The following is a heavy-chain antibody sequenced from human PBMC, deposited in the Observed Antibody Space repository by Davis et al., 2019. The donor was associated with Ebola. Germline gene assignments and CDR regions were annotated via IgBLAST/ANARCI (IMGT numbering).Heavy chain of an antibody. CDR2: IKQDGSEK. V-gene: IGHV3-7*03. D-gene: IGHD2-21*01. Sequence: PGGSLRLSCAASGFTFSDYYMSWVRQAPGKGLEWVANIKQDGSEKYYVDSVKGRFTISRDNAKNSMYLQMNSLRAEETAVYYCAKGHCGGDCHVAGMWFLAGGIWDFQHWGQGTLVTVSS. CDR1: GFTFSDYY. J-gene: IGHJ1*01. CDR3: AKGHCGGDCHVAGMWFLAGGIWDFQH.